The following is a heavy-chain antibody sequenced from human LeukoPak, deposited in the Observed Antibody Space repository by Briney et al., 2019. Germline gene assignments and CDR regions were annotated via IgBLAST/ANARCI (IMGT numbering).Heavy chain of an antibody. D-gene: IGHD6-13*01. CDR1: GGSISGTRYY. Sequence: SETLSLTCTVSGGSISGTRYYWGWIRQPPGKGLEWIGSIYYSGSTYYNPSLESRVTISVDTSKNQFSLKVSSVIAADTAVYYCARDRGSSWYYFDYWGQGTLVTVSS. CDR2: IYYSGST. V-gene: IGHV4-39*07. J-gene: IGHJ4*02. CDR3: ARDRGSSWYYFDY.